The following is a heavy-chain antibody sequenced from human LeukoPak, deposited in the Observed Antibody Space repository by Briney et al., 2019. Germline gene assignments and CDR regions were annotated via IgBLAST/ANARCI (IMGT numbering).Heavy chain of an antibody. V-gene: IGHV3-11*01. Sequence: PGGSLRLSCAASGFTFSDYYMSWIRQAPGKGLEWVSYISSSGSTIYYADSVKGRFTISRDNAKNSLYLQMNSLRAEDTAVYYCARAPQYSSGWYVRSGFFDYWGQGTLVTVSS. CDR3: ARAPQYSSGWYVRSGFFDY. CDR2: ISSSGSTI. CDR1: GFTFSDYY. J-gene: IGHJ4*02. D-gene: IGHD6-19*01.